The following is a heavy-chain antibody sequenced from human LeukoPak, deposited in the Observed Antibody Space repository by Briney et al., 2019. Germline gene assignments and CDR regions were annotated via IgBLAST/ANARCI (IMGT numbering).Heavy chain of an antibody. J-gene: IGHJ4*02. CDR3: AKDIGTDRKTGTGLGY. V-gene: IGHV3-9*01. D-gene: IGHD1-7*01. Sequence: PGRSLRLSCAASGFTFGDYAMHWVRQAPGKGLEWVSGISWNSGSIVYGDSGKGRFTISRDNAKNSLYLQMNSLRAEDTALYYCAKDIGTDRKTGTGLGYWGQGTLVTVSS. CDR1: GFTFGDYA. CDR2: ISWNSGSI.